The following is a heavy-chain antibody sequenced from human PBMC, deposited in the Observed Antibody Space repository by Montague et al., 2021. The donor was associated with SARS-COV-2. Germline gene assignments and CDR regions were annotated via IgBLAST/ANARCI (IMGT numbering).Heavy chain of an antibody. V-gene: IGHV4-39*07. CDR1: GGSISSYY. D-gene: IGHD6-13*01. CDR3: ARSGSWGIFDP. CDR2: IYYSGYT. Sequence: SETLSLTCTVSGGSISSYYWGWIRQPPGKGLEWIGSIYYSGYTHYNPSLKSRVTISVDTSKNHFSLRLSSVTAADTAVYYCARSGSWGIFDPWGQGTLVIVSS. J-gene: IGHJ5*02.